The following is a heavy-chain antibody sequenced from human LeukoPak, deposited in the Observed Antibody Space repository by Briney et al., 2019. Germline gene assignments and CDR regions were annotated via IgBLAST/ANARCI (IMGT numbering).Heavy chain of an antibody. Sequence: GGSLRLSCAGSGFDFDNYAMSWVRQAPGKGLEWVSGVSASGKTIYYADSVKGRFSISRDNAKNSLYLQMNSLRADDTAFYYCAKDRAVAGREGSGSWGQGTLVTVSS. J-gene: IGHJ5*02. CDR1: GFDFDNYA. CDR2: VSASGKTI. D-gene: IGHD6-19*01. V-gene: IGHV3-23*01. CDR3: AKDRAVAGREGSGS.